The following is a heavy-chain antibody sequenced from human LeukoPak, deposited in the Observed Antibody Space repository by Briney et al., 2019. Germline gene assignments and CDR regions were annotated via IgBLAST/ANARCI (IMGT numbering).Heavy chain of an antibody. J-gene: IGHJ4*02. V-gene: IGHV4-39*01. CDR1: GGSISSSSYY. CDR3: ARIVVVPAAIDY. D-gene: IGHD2-2*01. CDR2: IYYSGST. Sequence: SETLSLTCTVSGGSISSSSYYWGWIRQPPGKGLEWIGSIYYSGSTYYNPSLKSRVTISVDTSKNQFSLKLSSVTAADTAVYYCARIVVVPAAIDYWGQGTLVTVSS.